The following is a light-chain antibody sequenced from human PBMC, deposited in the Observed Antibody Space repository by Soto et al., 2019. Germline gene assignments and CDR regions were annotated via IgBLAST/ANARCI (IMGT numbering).Light chain of an antibody. Sequence: DIQMTQSPSSLSASVGDRVTITCQATRDISVYLNWYQQKPGRPPKLLVYDATNLQTGVPSRFSASGSGTHFSLTISSLQPEDIATYYCQQYDNLPPYTFGQGTKREIK. V-gene: IGKV1-33*01. CDR2: DAT. J-gene: IGKJ2*01. CDR3: QQYDNLPPYT. CDR1: RDISVY.